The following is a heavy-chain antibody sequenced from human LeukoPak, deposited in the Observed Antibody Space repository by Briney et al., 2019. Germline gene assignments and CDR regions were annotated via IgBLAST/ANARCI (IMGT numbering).Heavy chain of an antibody. CDR2: IYASGST. CDR3: ARVSWIAAAGYYYYMDV. Sequence: SETLSLTCTDSGGSISSGSYYWSWIRQPAGKGLEWIGRIYASGSTNYNPSLESRATISVDTSKNQFSLKLSSVTAADTAVYYCARVSWIAAAGYYYYMDVWGKGTTVTVSS. D-gene: IGHD6-25*01. CDR1: GGSISSGSYY. J-gene: IGHJ6*03. V-gene: IGHV4-61*02.